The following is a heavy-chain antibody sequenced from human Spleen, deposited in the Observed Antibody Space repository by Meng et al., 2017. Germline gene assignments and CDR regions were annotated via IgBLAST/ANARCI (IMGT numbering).Heavy chain of an antibody. CDR3: VRNEGYSFGA. V-gene: IGHV4-39*07. J-gene: IGHJ5*02. D-gene: IGHD2-21*01. Sequence: HLRRAESGRGVVSPSATPSSPGLSSGGSISSISYYWGWIRQPPGKVLGWIGSIYYSGSTYYTPSLKSRVTISVDTSKNQFSLKLSSVTAADTAVYYCVRNEGYSFGAWGQGTLVTVSS. CDR2: IYYSGST. CDR1: GGSISSISYY.